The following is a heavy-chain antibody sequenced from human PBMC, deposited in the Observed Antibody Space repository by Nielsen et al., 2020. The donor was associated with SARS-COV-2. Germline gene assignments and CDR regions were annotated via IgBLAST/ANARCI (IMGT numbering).Heavy chain of an antibody. CDR1: GFTVTDTF. D-gene: IGHD3/OR15-3a*01. CDR2: MYATAGT. CDR3: ARDLTFGAYWFDP. Sequence: GSLKISCEVSGFTVTDTFMTWVRQAPGKGPEWVSVMYATAGTYYPDSVKGRFTISRDSSKNTVYLQMSSLRVEDTAVYYCARDLTFGAYWFDPWSQGTLVTVSS. V-gene: IGHV3-66*01. J-gene: IGHJ5*02.